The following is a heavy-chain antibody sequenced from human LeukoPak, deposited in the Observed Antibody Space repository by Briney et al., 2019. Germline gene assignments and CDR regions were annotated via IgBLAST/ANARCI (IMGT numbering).Heavy chain of an antibody. V-gene: IGHV3-74*01. J-gene: IGHJ3*02. CDR3: ARSIAARPGDAFDI. D-gene: IGHD6-6*01. Sequence: PGGSLRLSCAASGFTFSSYWMHWVRQAPGKGLVWVSRINSDGSSTSYADSVKGRFTISRDNAKNTLYLQMNSLRAEDTAVYYCARSIAARPGDAFDIWGQGTMVTVSS. CDR1: GFTFSSYW. CDR2: INSDGSST.